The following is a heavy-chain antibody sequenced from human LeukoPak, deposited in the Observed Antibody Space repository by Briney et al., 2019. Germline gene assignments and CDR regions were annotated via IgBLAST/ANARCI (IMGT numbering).Heavy chain of an antibody. CDR3: AKDAPGITGATEFDY. V-gene: IGHV3-23*01. CDR2: ISGSGSST. CDR1: GLTFTSYA. D-gene: IGHD1-20*01. J-gene: IGHJ4*02. Sequence: GGSLRLFCAPSGLTFTSYAVSWARQAPGGGLECVTAISGSGSSTHYADSVKGRFTISRDNSKNTLYLQMNSLSAEHTHVYYCAKDAPGITGATEFDYWGQGTLVTVSS.